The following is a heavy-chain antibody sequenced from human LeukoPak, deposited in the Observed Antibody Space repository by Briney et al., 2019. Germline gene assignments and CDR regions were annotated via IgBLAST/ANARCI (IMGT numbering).Heavy chain of an antibody. V-gene: IGHV4-61*01. CDR2: IYYSGST. D-gene: IGHD3-9*01. Sequence: SETLSLTCTVSGGSVSSGSYYWSWIRQPPGKGLEWIGYIYYSGSTNYNPSLKSRVTISVDTSKNQFSLKLSSVTAADTAVYYCARVGYYDILTGYFYFFDSWGQGTLVTVSS. CDR1: GGSVSSGSYY. CDR3: ARVGYYDILTGYFYFFDS. J-gene: IGHJ4*02.